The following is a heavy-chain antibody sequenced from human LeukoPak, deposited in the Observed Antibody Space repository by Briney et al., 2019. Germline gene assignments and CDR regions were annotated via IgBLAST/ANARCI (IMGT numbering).Heavy chain of an antibody. Sequence: SETLSLTCAVYGGSFSGYYWSWIRQPAGKGLEWIGRIYTSGSTNYNPSLKSRVTISVDTSKNQFSLKLSSVTAADTAVYYCARDPGWDYDFWSGTKSPYYYYMDVWGKGTTVTVSS. CDR2: IYTSGST. CDR1: GGSFSGYY. V-gene: IGHV4-4*07. D-gene: IGHD3-3*01. CDR3: ARDPGWDYDFWSGTKSPYYYYMDV. J-gene: IGHJ6*03.